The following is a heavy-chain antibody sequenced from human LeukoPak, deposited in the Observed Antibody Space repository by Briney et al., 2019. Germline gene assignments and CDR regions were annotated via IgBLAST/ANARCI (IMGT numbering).Heavy chain of an antibody. D-gene: IGHD2-21*01. CDR2: IYYGGST. J-gene: IGHJ4*02. Sequence: LETLSLTCTVSGGSISSSSNYWGWVRQPPGKGLEWIGSIYYGGSTYYHPSLISRATISVDTSNNQSSLKLSSVTAAATAVYYCARHDAVVVISDYWGQGTLVTVSS. CDR3: ARHDAVVVISDY. CDR1: GGSISSSSNY. V-gene: IGHV4-39*01.